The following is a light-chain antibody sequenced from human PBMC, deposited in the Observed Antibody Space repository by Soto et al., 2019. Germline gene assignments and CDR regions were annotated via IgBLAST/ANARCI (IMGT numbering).Light chain of an antibody. Sequence: DDVMTQSPLSLPVTLGQPASISCRSSQSLVYNDGNTYLDWFQQRPGQSPRRLIYEVSNWDSGVPDRFSGGGSGTDFTLKISRVEAEDVRVYYCMQGTHWLGTFGQGTKVEIK. J-gene: IGKJ1*01. CDR3: MQGTHWLGT. CDR2: EVS. V-gene: IGKV2D-30*01. CDR1: QSLVYNDGNTY.